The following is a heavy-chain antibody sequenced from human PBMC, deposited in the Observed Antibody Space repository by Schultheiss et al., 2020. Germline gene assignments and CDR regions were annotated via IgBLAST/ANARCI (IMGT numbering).Heavy chain of an antibody. J-gene: IGHJ2*01. CDR1: GGSISSGSYY. V-gene: IGHV4-61*02. Sequence: SETLSLTCTVSGGSISSGSYYWSWIRQPAGKGLEWIGRIYTSGSTYYNPSLKSRVTISVDTSKNQFSLKLSSVTAADTAVYYCARIAAYGDYWYFDLWGRGTLVTVSS. CDR3: ARIAAYGDYWYFDL. D-gene: IGHD4-17*01. CDR2: IYTSGST.